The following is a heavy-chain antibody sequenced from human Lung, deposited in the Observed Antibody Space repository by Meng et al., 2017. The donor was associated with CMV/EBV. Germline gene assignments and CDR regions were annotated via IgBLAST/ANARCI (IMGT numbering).Heavy chain of an antibody. V-gene: IGHV3-7*04. J-gene: IGHJ4*02. CDR1: GFPFSRYW. D-gene: IGHD3-22*01. CDR2: INQDESEK. Sequence: GGSLRLPCAASGFPFSRYWMSWVRQAPGKGLEGVATINQDESEKSSVDSVKGRFTISRDNAKNSLYLQMNSLRAEDTAVFYCARGFWNPYYEDTHDFWGQGXLVTVSS. CDR3: ARGFWNPYYEDTHDF.